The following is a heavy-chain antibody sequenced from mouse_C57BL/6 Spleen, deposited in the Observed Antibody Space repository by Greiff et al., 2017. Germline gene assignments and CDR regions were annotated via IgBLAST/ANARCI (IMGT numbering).Heavy chain of an antibody. J-gene: IGHJ2*01. Sequence: QVQLQQSGPELVKPGASVKLSCKASGYTFTSYDINWVKQRPGQGLEWIGWIYPRDGSTKYNEKFKGKATLTVDTSSSTAYMELHSLTSEDSAVYFCARYQDYDEGDFDYWGQGTTLTVSS. CDR2: IYPRDGST. D-gene: IGHD2-4*01. V-gene: IGHV1-85*01. CDR1: GYTFTSYD. CDR3: ARYQDYDEGDFDY.